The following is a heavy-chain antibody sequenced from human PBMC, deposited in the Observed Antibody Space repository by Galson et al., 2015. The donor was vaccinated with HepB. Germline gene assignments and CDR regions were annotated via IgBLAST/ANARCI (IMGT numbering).Heavy chain of an antibody. J-gene: IGHJ3*02. CDR3: AKDRGAFPDAFDI. CDR2: ISWNSGSI. D-gene: IGHD2-21*01. Sequence: SLRLSCAASGFTFDDYAMHWVRQAPGKGLEWVSGISWNSGSIGYADSVKGRFTISRDNAKNSLYLQMNSLRAEDTALYYCAKDRGAFPDAFDIWGQGTMVTVSS. V-gene: IGHV3-9*01. CDR1: GFTFDDYA.